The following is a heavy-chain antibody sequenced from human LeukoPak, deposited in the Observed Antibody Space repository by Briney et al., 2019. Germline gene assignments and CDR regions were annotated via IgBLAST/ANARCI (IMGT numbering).Heavy chain of an antibody. D-gene: IGHD1-1*01. CDR1: GGSFSGYY. Sequence: PSETLSLTCAVYGGSFSGYYWSWIRQPPGKGLEWIGEINHSGSTNYNPSLKSRVTISVDTSKNQFSLKLGSVTAADTAVYYCARRGTSYYYGMDVWGQGTTVTVSS. CDR3: ARRGTSYYYGMDV. CDR2: INHSGST. V-gene: IGHV4-34*01. J-gene: IGHJ6*02.